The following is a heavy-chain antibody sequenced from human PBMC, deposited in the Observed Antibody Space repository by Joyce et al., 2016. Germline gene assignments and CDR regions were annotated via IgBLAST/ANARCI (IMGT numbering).Heavy chain of an antibody. CDR1: GGTLNSYA. CDR3: TRRRRVGTTPHFDY. J-gene: IGHJ4*02. CDR2: IVTVFVTA. Sequence: QVQLVQSGAEVKKPGSSVKVSCKASGGTLNSYALDWVRQAPGQGPEWIGGIVTVFVTANDAQKFQGRVTITADEATNTAYMELRSLKSEDTALYYCTRRRRVGTTPHFDYWGQGTLVTVSS. V-gene: IGHV1-69*01. D-gene: IGHD4-11*01.